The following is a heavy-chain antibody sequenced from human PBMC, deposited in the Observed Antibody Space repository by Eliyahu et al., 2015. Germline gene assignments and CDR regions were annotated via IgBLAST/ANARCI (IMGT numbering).Heavy chain of an antibody. CDR2: ISGSGGIT. CDR1: GFTFSNSA. J-gene: IGHJ3*02. D-gene: IGHD3-22*01. Sequence: EVQLLESGGGLVQPGGSLRXSCAASGFTFSNSAXXWVRQAPGKGXEWVSAISGSGGITYYADSVKGRFTISRDNSKNTLYLQMNNLRAEDTAVYYCAREPTTYYYDGSGFLILSPFDMWGQGTMVTVSS. CDR3: AREPTTYYYDGSGFLILSPFDM. V-gene: IGHV3-23*01.